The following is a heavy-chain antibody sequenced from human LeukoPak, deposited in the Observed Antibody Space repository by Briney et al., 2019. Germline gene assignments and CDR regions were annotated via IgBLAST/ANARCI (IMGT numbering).Heavy chain of an antibody. CDR2: ISSGGAT. V-gene: IGHV3-66*01. CDR1: GFTVSTNY. J-gene: IGHJ4*02. D-gene: IGHD7-27*01. CDR3: ARDVPNNWGLGH. Sequence: GGSLRLSCAASGFTVSTNYFSWVRQAPGKGLEWVSTISSGGATYYVDSVKDRFAVSRDNSKNTLYIQMNSLRAEDTAVYYCARDVPNNWGLGHWGQGTLVTVSS.